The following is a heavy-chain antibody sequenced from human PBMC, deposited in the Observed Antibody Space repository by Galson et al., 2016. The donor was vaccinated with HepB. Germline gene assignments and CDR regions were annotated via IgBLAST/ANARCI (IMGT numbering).Heavy chain of an antibody. CDR3: TRDTAVAPFGMDV. J-gene: IGHJ6*02. Sequence: SLRLSCAASAFTFSRSNMNWVRQAPGKGLEWISSISSGTPYIHYADSVKGRFTISRDNTKNSLFLQMNNLRAEDTAVYFCTRDTAVAPFGMDVWGQGTTVTVSS. D-gene: IGHD5-18*01. CDR2: ISSGTPYI. CDR1: AFTFSRSN. V-gene: IGHV3-21*01.